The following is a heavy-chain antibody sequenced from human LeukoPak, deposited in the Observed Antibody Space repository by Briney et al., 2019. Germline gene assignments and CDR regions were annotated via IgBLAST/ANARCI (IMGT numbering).Heavy chain of an antibody. V-gene: IGHV4-59*12. CDR3: ARDGGSSGYFLDY. CDR1: GGSISGYF. D-gene: IGHD3-10*01. Sequence: SETLSLTCTVSGGSISGYFWNWIRQPPGKGLEWIGYIYYSGSTKYNPSLKSRVSISVDMSKNQFSLKLSSVTAADTAVYYCARDGGSSGYFLDYWGQGALVTVSS. CDR2: IYYSGST. J-gene: IGHJ4*02.